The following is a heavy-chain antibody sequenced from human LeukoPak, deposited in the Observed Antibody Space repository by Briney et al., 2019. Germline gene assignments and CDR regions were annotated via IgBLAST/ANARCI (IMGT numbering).Heavy chain of an antibody. CDR3: ATVLTGGHHDAFDI. CDR1: GYTFTGYY. CDR2: INPNSGGT. J-gene: IGHJ3*02. Sequence: SVKVSCKASGYTFTGYYMHWVRQAPGQGLEWMGWINPNSGGTNYAQKFQGRVTMTRDTSISTAHMELSRLRSDDTAVYYCATVLTGGHHDAFDIWGQGTMVTVSS. V-gene: IGHV1-2*02. D-gene: IGHD7-27*01.